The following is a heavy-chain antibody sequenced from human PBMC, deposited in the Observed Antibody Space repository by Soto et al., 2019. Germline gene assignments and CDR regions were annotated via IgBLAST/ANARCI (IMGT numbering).Heavy chain of an antibody. CDR3: ARRYDIYYYVMDV. V-gene: IGHV5-51*03. Sequence: KRRESLKISCKGSGYSFTSYWIGWVRQMPGKGLEWMGIIYPGDSDTRYSPSFQGQVTISADKSISTAYLQWSSLKASDTAMYYCARRYDIYYYVMDVWGQGTTVTVSS. D-gene: IGHD3-9*01. CDR1: GYSFTSYW. J-gene: IGHJ6*02. CDR2: IYPGDSDT.